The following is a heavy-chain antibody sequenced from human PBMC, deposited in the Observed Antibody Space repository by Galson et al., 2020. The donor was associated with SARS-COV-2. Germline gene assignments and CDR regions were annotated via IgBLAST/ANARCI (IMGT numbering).Heavy chain of an antibody. J-gene: IGHJ4*02. CDR2: IYNSENT. CDR1: GGSISSGGFF. D-gene: IGHD2-21*02. V-gene: IGHV4-31*03. CDR3: ARGKYCGDACYGGTDY. Sequence: SETLSLTCTVSGGSISSGGFFWTWIRQHPGKGLEWIGYIYNSENTFCNPSLRSRITMSVDTSNNQFSLKLSSVTAADTAIYYCARGKYCGDACYGGTDYWGQGTLVTVSS.